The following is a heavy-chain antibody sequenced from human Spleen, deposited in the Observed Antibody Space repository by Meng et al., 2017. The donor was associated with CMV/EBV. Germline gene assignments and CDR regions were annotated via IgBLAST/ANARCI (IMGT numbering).Heavy chain of an antibody. CDR3: ARKPPYYYDTSGSFGFDP. CDR2: IYSGGST. CDR1: FNFSSYG. Sequence: FNFSSYGMHWVRQAPGKGLEWVSVIYSGGSTYYADSVKGRFTISRDNSKNTLYLQMNSLRAEDTAVYYCARKPPYYYDTSGSFGFDPWGQGTLVTVSS. V-gene: IGHV3-NL1*01. D-gene: IGHD3-22*01. J-gene: IGHJ5*02.